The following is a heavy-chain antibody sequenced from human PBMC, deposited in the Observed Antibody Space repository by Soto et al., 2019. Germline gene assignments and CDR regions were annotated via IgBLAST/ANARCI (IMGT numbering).Heavy chain of an antibody. D-gene: IGHD1-7*01. V-gene: IGHV4-4*07. J-gene: IGHJ5*02. CDR1: GGSISSYY. CDR2: IYTSGST. CDR3: ARDIREFNWNYGWFDP. Sequence: KTSETLSLTCTVSGGSISSYYWSWIRQPAGKGLEWIGRIYTSGSTNYNPSLKSRVTMSIDTSKNQFSLELSSVTAADTAVYFCARDIREFNWNYGWFDPWGQGTLVTVSS.